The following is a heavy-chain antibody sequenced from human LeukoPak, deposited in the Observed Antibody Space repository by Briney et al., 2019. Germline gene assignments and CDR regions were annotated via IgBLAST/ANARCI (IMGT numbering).Heavy chain of an antibody. D-gene: IGHD6-19*01. CDR1: GFTFDDYA. CDR2: ISWDGGST. CDR3: AKDIKYSSGWYAVDY. J-gene: IGHJ4*02. V-gene: IGHV3-43D*03. Sequence: PGGSLRLSCAASGFTFDDYAMHWVRQAPGKGLEWVSLISWDGGSTYYADSVKGRFTISRDNSKNSLYLQMNSLRAEDTALYYCAKDIKYSSGWYAVDYWGQGTLVTVSS.